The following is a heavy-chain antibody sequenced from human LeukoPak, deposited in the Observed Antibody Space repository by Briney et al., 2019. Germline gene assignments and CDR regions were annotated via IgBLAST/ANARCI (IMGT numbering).Heavy chain of an antibody. J-gene: IGHJ4*02. CDR3: ARLYSSTWENYFDY. D-gene: IGHD6-13*01. CDR1: GFTFSSYA. V-gene: IGHV3-7*03. CDR2: IKQDGSEK. Sequence: GGSLRLSCAASGFTFSSYAMSWVRQAPGKGLEWVANIKQDGSEKFYVDSVKGRFTISRDNAKNTLYVQMNSLRAEDTAVYYCARLYSSTWENYFDYWGQGTLVTVSS.